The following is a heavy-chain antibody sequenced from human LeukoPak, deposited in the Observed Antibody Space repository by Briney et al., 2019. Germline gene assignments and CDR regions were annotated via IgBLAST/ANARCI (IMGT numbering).Heavy chain of an antibody. D-gene: IGHD2-2*01. CDR2: ISYDGSNK. J-gene: IGHJ5*02. V-gene: IGHV3-30-3*01. CDR3: ARESIVVVPAATRSLYNWFDP. Sequence: GRSLRLSCAASGFTFDDYAMHWVRQAPGKGLEWVAVISYDGSNKYYADSVKGRFTISRDNSKNTLYLQMNSLRAEDTAVYYCARESIVVVPAATRSLYNWFDPWGQGTLVTVSS. CDR1: GFTFDDYA.